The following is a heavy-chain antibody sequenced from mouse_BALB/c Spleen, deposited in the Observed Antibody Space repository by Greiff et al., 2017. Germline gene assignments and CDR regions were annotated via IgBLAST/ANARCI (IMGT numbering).Heavy chain of an antibody. CDR1: GYTFTSYW. V-gene: IGHV1S81*02. CDR3: ARRMDY. CDR2: INPSNGRT. Sequence: QVQLQQPGAELVKPGASVKLSCKASGYTFTSYWMHWVKQRPGQGLELIGEINPSNGRTNYNEKFKSKATLTVDKSSSTAYMQLSSLTSEDSAVYYCARRMDYWGQGTSVTVSS. J-gene: IGHJ4*01.